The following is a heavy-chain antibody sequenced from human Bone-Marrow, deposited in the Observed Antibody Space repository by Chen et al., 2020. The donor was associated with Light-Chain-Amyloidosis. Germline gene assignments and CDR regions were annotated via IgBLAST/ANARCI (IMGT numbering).Heavy chain of an antibody. CDR2: ISGSGSST. V-gene: IGHV3-23*01. J-gene: IGHJ6*02. CDR1: GFTFSSYP. D-gene: IGHD3-10*01. CDR3: SREVTTNYGMDV. Sequence: EVQLLESGGGLVQPGGSLRLSCSASGFTFSSYPMSWVRQAPGKGLEWFSGISGSGSSTYYADSVKGRFTISRDNSKNTLYLQMNSLRAEDTAIYYCSREVTTNYGMDVWGQGTAVTVSS.